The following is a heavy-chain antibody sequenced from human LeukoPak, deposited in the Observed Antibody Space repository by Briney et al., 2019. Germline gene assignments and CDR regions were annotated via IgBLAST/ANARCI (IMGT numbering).Heavy chain of an antibody. D-gene: IGHD6-13*01. J-gene: IGHJ4*02. CDR1: GFTFSSYW. V-gene: IGHV3-7*01. Sequence: GGSLRLSCAASGFTFSSYWMHWVRQAPGKGLEWVANIKQDGSEKYYVDSVKGRFTISRDNAKNSLYLQMNSLRGEDTAIYYCARAIASDTAHWGQGTLVTVSS. CDR3: ARAIASDTAH. CDR2: IKQDGSEK.